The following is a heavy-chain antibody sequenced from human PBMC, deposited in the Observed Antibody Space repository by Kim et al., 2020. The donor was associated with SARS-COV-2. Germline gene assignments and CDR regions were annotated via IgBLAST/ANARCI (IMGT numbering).Heavy chain of an antibody. V-gene: IGHV5-10-1*01. CDR2: IDPSDSYT. J-gene: IGHJ4*02. D-gene: IGHD3-16*02. CDR3: ARPYDYVWGSYRSAWGY. Sequence: GESLKISCKGSGYSFTSYWISWVRQMPGKGLEWMGRIDPSDSYTNYSPSFQGHVTISADKSISTAYLQWSSLKASDTAMYYCARPYDYVWGSYRSAWGYWGQGTLVTVSS. CDR1: GYSFTSYW.